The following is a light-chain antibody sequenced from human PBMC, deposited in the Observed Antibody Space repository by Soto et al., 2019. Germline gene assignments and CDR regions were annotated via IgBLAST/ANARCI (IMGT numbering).Light chain of an antibody. V-gene: IGLV6-57*04. CDR2: EDN. Sequence: FMLTQPHSVSESPGKTVTISCTRSSGSIASSYVQWYQQRPGSAPTTVIYEDNQRPSGVPDRFSGSIDSSSNSASLTISGLKTEDEADYYCQSYDSSTLVFGGGTQLTVL. J-gene: IGLJ2*01. CDR1: SGSIASSY. CDR3: QSYDSSTLV.